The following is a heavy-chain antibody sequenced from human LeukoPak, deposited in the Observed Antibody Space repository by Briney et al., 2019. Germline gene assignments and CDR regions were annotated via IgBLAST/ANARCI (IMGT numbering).Heavy chain of an antibody. J-gene: IGHJ4*02. V-gene: IGHV3-23*01. CDR3: ARSRRYWTGISCYGTLDF. CDR2: ISGRGGST. CDR1: GFTLSSYA. Sequence: QSGGSLRLSCAASGFTLSSYAMSWVRQAPGKGLEWVSAISGRGGSTYYADSVKGRFTISRDNSKNTLYLQMNSLRVEDTALYYCARSRRYWTGISCYGTLDFWGQGTLVTVSS. D-gene: IGHD2-15*01.